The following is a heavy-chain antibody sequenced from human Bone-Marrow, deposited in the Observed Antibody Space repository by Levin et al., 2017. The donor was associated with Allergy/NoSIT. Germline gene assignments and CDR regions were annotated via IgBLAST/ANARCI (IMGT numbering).Heavy chain of an antibody. CDR1: EYTFTGYY. CDR3: AGSYKAFDF. J-gene: IGHJ3*01. Sequence: ASVKVSCKASEYTFTGYYIHWVRQAPGQGLQWMGWIDPENGGTTYSQQFQGRVTMTRDTSTSTAYMEMRRLTSDDTAVYYCAGSYKAFDFWGQGTMVMVSS. V-gene: IGHV1-2*02. CDR2: IDPENGGT. D-gene: IGHD3-10*01.